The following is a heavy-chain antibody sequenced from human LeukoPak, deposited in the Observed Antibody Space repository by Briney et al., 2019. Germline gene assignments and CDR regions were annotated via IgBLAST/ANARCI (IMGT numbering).Heavy chain of an antibody. V-gene: IGHV1-2*02. Sequence: ASVKVSCKASGYTFTGYYMHWVRQAPGQGPEWMGWINPNSGGTNYAQKFQGRVTMTRDTSISTAYMELSRLRSDDTAVYYCARGPAWGYSSPYYFDYWGQGTLVTVSS. D-gene: IGHD5-18*01. J-gene: IGHJ4*02. CDR2: INPNSGGT. CDR1: GYTFTGYY. CDR3: ARGPAWGYSSPYYFDY.